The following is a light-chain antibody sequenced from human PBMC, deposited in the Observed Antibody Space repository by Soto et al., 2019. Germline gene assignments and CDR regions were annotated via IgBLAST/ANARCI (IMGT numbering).Light chain of an antibody. CDR1: QSISNY. V-gene: IGKV1-39*01. Sequence: DIQMTQSPTSLSVSIRDRVTITCRASQSISNYLNWYQQKPGQAPHLLIYAALSVRSGVPSRFSGDGSGTDFTLTISSLQPDDIGTYYCQQSYRTPRTFGLGTKVEIK. J-gene: IGKJ1*01. CDR2: AAL. CDR3: QQSYRTPRT.